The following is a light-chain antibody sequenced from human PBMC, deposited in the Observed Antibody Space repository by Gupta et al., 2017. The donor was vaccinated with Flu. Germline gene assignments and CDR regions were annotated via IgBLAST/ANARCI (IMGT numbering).Light chain of an antibody. CDR3: QSYDSSLSGYWV. Sequence: QSVLTQPPSVSGAPGQRVTISCTGSSSNIGAGYDVHWYQRLPGTAPKLLISGNSNRPSGVPDRFSGSKSGTSASLAITGLQAEDEADYYCQSYDSSLSGYWVFGGGTKLTVL. V-gene: IGLV1-40*01. J-gene: IGLJ3*02. CDR1: SSNIGAGYD. CDR2: GNS.